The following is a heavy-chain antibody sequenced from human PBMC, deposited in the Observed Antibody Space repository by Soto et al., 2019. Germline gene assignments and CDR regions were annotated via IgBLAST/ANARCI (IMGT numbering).Heavy chain of an antibody. J-gene: IGHJ5*02. CDR2: ISSSSAIM. Sequence: EVQLVESGGDLVQIGGSLRLSCAASGLTFSSYSMNWVRQAPGKGLEWVSYISSSSAIMYYADSVKGRFIISRDNAKNSLYLQMNSLRAEDTVVYYCAKAPGIARPRWFDPWGQGALVTVSS. D-gene: IGHD6-13*01. V-gene: IGHV3-48*01. CDR1: GLTFSSYS. CDR3: AKAPGIARPRWFDP.